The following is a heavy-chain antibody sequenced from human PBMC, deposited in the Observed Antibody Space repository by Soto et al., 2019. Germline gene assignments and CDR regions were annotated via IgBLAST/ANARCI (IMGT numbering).Heavy chain of an antibody. CDR3: ASGTTYPQAYYYDSSGSNPPDY. J-gene: IGHJ4*02. V-gene: IGHV1-69*13. D-gene: IGHD3-22*01. Sequence: SVKVSCKASGGTFSSYAISWVRQAPGQGLEWMGGIIPIFGTANYAQKFQGRVTITADESTSTAYMELSSLRSEDTAVYYCASGTTYPQAYYYDSSGSNPPDYWGQGTLVTVSS. CDR1: GGTFSSYA. CDR2: IIPIFGTA.